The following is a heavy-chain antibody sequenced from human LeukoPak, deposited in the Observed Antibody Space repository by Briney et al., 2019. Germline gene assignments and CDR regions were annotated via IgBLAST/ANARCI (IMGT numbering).Heavy chain of an antibody. CDR1: GFTFGAYA. Sequence: QAGRSLRLSRTASGFTFGAYAMSWVRQAPGKGLEWVGFIRSKAYGGTTEYAASVQGRFTISRDDSKSIAYLQMNSLQTDDTAVYYCTRGTLYGGNEYWGQGTLVTVSS. J-gene: IGHJ4*02. CDR2: IRSKAYGGTT. D-gene: IGHD4-23*01. V-gene: IGHV3-49*04. CDR3: TRGTLYGGNEY.